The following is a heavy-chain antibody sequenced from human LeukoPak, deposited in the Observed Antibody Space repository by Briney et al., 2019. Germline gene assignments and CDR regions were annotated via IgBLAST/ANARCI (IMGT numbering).Heavy chain of an antibody. J-gene: IGHJ4*02. D-gene: IGHD3-3*01. CDR1: GFTFSNDW. CDR2: IKSKTDGGTT. Sequence: GGSLRLSCAASGFTFSNDWMSWVRQAPGKGLEWVGRIKSKTDGGTTDYAAPVKGRFTISRDDSKHTLYLQMNSPKTEDTAVYYCTTLDFWSGYPGDYWGQGTLVTVSS. V-gene: IGHV3-15*01. CDR3: TTLDFWSGYPGDY.